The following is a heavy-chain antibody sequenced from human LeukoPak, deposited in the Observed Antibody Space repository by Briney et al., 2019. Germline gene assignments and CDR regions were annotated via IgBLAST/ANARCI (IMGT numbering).Heavy chain of an antibody. D-gene: IGHD4-17*01. CDR2: IYYSGST. CDR1: GGSISSYY. V-gene: IGHV4-59*01. Sequence: PSETLSLTCTVSGGSISSYYWSWIRQPPGKGLEWIGYIYYSGSTNYNPSLKSRVTISVDTSKNQFSLKLSSVTAADTAVYYCARAGYGYGDYYYHYYMDVWGKGTTVTVSS. CDR3: ARAGYGYGDYYYHYYMDV. J-gene: IGHJ6*03.